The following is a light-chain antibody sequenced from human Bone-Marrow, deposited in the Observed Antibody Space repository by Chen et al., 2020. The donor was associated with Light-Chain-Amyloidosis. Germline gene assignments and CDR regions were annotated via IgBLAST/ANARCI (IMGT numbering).Light chain of an antibody. V-gene: IGKV1-5*03. CDR1: QSVGTW. J-gene: IGKJ1*01. CDR2: KAS. Sequence: DIQMTQSPSTLSASVGDTVTLTCRPSQSVGTWLAWYQQKPGRAPKLMIFKASNLEGGVPSRFSGSGSGTDFTLTITSLQSDDFATYHCQQYASYSRTVGQGTKVEV. CDR3: QQYASYSRT.